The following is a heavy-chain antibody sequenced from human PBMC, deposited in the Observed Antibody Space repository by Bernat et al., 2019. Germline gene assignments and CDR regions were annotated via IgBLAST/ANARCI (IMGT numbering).Heavy chain of an antibody. Sequence: QVQLVESGGGVVQPGRSLRLSCAASGFTFSSYGMHWDRQAPGKGLEWVAVISYDGSNKYYADSVKGRFTISRDNSKNTLYLQMNSLRAEDTAVYYCAKDAGGDYDFWSGYSDWFDPWGQGTLVTVSS. D-gene: IGHD3-3*01. V-gene: IGHV3-30*18. CDR3: AKDAGGDYDFWSGYSDWFDP. CDR2: ISYDGSNK. J-gene: IGHJ5*02. CDR1: GFTFSSYG.